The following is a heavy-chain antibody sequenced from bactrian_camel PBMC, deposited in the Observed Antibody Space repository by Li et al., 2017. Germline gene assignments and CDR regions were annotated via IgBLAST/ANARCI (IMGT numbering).Heavy chain of an antibody. J-gene: IGHJ4*01. CDR2: RERDGST. V-gene: IGHV3S53*01. D-gene: IGHD6*01. CDR3: AARAFCTYEGWSQAGLYNY. CDR1: GNTYSTNC. Sequence: HVQLVESGGGSVQAGGSLRLSCAASGNTYSTNCMGWFRQVPGKEREGVVFRERDGSTKYVDSVEGRFFISQDNAKKTLYLQMNSLKPEDTGMYYCAARAFCTYEGWSQAGLYNYWGQGTQVTVS.